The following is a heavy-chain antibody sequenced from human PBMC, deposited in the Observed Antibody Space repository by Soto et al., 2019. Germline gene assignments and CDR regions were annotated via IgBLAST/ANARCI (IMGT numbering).Heavy chain of an antibody. D-gene: IGHD6-6*01. CDR1: GGTFSSYA. J-gene: IGHJ6*02. CDR3: ARDGGAARRYYYYGMDV. CDR2: IIPIFGTA. Sequence: QVQLVQSGAEVKKPGSSVKVSCKASGGTFSSYAISWVRQAPGQGLEWMGGIIPIFGTANYAQKFQGRVTITADESTSTAYMELSSLRYEDTAVYYCARDGGAARRYYYYGMDVWGQGTTVTVSS. V-gene: IGHV1-69*01.